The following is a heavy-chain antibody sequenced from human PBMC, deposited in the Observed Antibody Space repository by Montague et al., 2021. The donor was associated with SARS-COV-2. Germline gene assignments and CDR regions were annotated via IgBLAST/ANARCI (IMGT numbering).Heavy chain of an antibody. CDR1: GGSFSGYY. CDR2: INQSGST. J-gene: IGHJ4*02. V-gene: IGHV4-34*01. D-gene: IGHD3-22*01. CDR3: ARVAGGYYLDSSAYFDY. Sequence: SETLSLTCAVYGGSFSGYYWSWIRRPPGKGLEWIGEINQSGSTNYNPSLKSRVTLSVDTSKKQFSLKLSSLTAADTAVYYCARVAGGYYLDSSAYFDYWGQGSLVTVSS.